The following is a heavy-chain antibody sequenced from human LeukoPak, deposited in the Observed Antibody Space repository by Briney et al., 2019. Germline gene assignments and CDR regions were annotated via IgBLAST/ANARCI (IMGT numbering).Heavy chain of an antibody. CDR1: GFTFSSYE. CDR2: ISSSGSTI. V-gene: IGHV3-48*03. D-gene: IGHD4-17*01. J-gene: IGHJ3*02. CDR3: ARSGDYDRIYAFDI. Sequence: GGSLRLSCAASGFTFSSYEMNWVRQAPGKGLEWVSYISSSGSTIYYAVSVKGRFTISRDNAKNSLYLQMNSLRAEDTAVYYCARSGDYDRIYAFDIWGQGTMVTVSS.